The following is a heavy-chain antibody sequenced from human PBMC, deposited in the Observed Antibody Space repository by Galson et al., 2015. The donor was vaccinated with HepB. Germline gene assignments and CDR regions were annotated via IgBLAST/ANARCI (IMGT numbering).Heavy chain of an antibody. D-gene: IGHD2-21*02. J-gene: IGHJ3*02. Sequence: SVKVSCKAFGYTFTSYTISWVRQAPGQGLEWVGWISAYNGDTNYAQMVQDRVTMTTDTSTTTAYMELRSLRSDDTAVYYRANTMVTHSFRVFNIWGQGTLVTVSS. CDR3: ANTMVTHSFRVFNI. CDR1: GYTFTSYT. CDR2: ISAYNGDT. V-gene: IGHV1-18*01.